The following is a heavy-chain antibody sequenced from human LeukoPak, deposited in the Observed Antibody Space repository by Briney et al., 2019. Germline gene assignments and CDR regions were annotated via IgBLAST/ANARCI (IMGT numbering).Heavy chain of an antibody. J-gene: IGHJ4*02. CDR1: GFTSSSYR. CDR3: ARDPTRRFDL. Sequence: GGSLRLSCATSGFTSSSYRMTWVRQAPGKGLEWVASIVEDGSETYYLDSVKGRFTFSRDNAKSSLYLQMNSLRGEDTAVYYCARDPTRRFDLWGQGTLVTVSS. V-gene: IGHV3-7*01. CDR2: IVEDGSET.